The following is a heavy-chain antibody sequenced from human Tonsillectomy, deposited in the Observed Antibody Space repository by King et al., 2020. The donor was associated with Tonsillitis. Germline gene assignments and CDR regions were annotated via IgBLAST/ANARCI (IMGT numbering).Heavy chain of an antibody. CDR2: IKQDGSEK. J-gene: IGHJ4*02. V-gene: IGHV3-7*03. D-gene: IGHD3-10*01. CDR1: GFTFSSYW. Sequence: VQLVESGGGLVQPGGSLRLSCAASGFTFSSYWMSWVRQAPGKGLEWVANIKQDGSEKYYVDSVKGRFTISRDNAKNSLYLQMNSLRAEDTAVYYCVRGYGSGSYYINFLLDYWGQGTLVTVSS. CDR3: VRGYGSGSYYINFLLDY.